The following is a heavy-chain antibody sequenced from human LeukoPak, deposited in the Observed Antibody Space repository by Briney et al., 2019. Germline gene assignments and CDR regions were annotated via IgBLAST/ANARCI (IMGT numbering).Heavy chain of an antibody. V-gene: IGHV4-59*08. CDR3: AILQTELTTNWFDP. D-gene: IGHD1-1*01. CDR2: IYYSGST. Sequence: PSETLSLTCTVSGGSISSYYWSWIRQPAGKGLEWIGYIYYSGSTNYNPSLKSRVTISVDTSKNQFSLKLSSVTAADTAVYYCAILQTELTTNWFDPWGQGTLVTVSS. J-gene: IGHJ5*02. CDR1: GGSISSYY.